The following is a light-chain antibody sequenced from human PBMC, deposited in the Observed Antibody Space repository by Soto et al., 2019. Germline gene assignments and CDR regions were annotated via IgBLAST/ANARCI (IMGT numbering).Light chain of an antibody. CDR3: QQYGSSPPWT. Sequence: EIVLTQSPDTLSLSPGNRATLSCRASQPVPNNYLAWYQQKPGQAPKLLIYGASNGATGIPDRFTGSGSGADFTLTIPRLEADDFGVYYCQQYGSSPPWTLGGGTRV. CDR2: GAS. V-gene: IGKV3-20*01. CDR1: QPVPNNY. J-gene: IGKJ4*02.